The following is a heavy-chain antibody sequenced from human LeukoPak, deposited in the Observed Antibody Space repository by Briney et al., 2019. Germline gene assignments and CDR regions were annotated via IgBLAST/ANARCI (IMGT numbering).Heavy chain of an antibody. CDR1: GFTFSSYW. J-gene: IGHJ3*02. CDR2: IKQDGSEE. V-gene: IGHV3-7*01. CDR3: ARAFITPAFDI. D-gene: IGHD2-15*01. Sequence: GGSLRLSCAASGFTFSSYWMSWVRQAPGKGLEWVANIKQDGSEEYYVDSVKGRFTISRDNAKNSLYLQMNSLRAEDTAVYYCARAFITPAFDIWGQGTMVTVSS.